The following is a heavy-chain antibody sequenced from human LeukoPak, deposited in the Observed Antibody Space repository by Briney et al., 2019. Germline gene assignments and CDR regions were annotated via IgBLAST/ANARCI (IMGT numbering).Heavy chain of an antibody. CDR1: GFTFNNYA. V-gene: IGHV3-23*01. CDR2: ITSNGDTT. CDR3: AKGVLSGMRYYYGMDV. J-gene: IGHJ6*04. Sequence: GRSLRLSCAASGFTFNNYAMNWVRQAPGKGLEWVSGITSNGDTTHYADSVKGRFTISRDNSRNTLYLQMTSLRAEDTAVYYCAKGVLSGMRYYYGMDVWGKGTTVTVSS. D-gene: IGHD3-10*01.